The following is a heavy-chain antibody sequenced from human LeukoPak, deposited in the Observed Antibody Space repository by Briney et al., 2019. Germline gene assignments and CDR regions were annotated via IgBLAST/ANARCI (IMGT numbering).Heavy chain of an antibody. Sequence: GGSLRLSCAASGFTVSSNYMSWVRQAPGKGLEWVSVIYSGGSTYYADSVKGRFTISRDNSKNTLYLQMNSLRAEDTAVYYCARQSSSWYYYGMDVWGQGTTVTVSS. CDR2: IYSGGST. D-gene: IGHD6-13*01. V-gene: IGHV3-53*01. CDR1: GFTVSSNY. J-gene: IGHJ6*02. CDR3: ARQSSSWYYYGMDV.